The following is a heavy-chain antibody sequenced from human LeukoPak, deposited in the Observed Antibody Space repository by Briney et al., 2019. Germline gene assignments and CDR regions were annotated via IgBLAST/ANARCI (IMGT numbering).Heavy chain of an antibody. D-gene: IGHD1-20*01. J-gene: IGHJ6*03. CDR2: ISSSGSTI. Sequence: GGSLRLSCAASGFTFSSYEMNWVRQAPGKGLEWVSYISSSGSTIYYADSVKGRFTISRDNAKNSLYLQMNSLRAEDTAVYYCARGITGTTYYYYYMDVWGKGTTVTISS. CDR1: GFTFSSYE. V-gene: IGHV3-48*03. CDR3: ARGITGTTYYYYYMDV.